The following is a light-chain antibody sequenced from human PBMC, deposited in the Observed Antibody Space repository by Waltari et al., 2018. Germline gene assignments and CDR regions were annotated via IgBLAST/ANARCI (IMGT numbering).Light chain of an antibody. J-gene: IGKJ1*01. Sequence: AIQMTQSPSSLSASVGDRVTITCRASQGIRKELGWYQQKPGKAHKLLIYGPTTLQSGVPSRFSGSGSGTDFTLTITSLQPEDFATYYCLHDYNYPRTFGQGTKVET. CDR1: QGIRKE. CDR2: GPT. V-gene: IGKV1-6*01. CDR3: LHDYNYPRT.